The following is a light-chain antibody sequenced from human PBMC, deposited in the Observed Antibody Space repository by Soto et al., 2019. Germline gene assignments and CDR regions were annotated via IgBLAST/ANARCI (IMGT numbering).Light chain of an antibody. V-gene: IGLV1-44*01. J-gene: IGLJ2*01. Sequence: QSVLTQPPSASGTPGQRVTISCSGSSSNIGSNTVNWYQQLPGTAPKLLIYSNNQRPSGVPDRVSGSESGTSASLAIGGIQFEDEADYDCASWDGSLNGPVVFGGGTKVTVL. CDR1: SSNIGSNT. CDR3: ASWDGSLNGPVV. CDR2: SNN.